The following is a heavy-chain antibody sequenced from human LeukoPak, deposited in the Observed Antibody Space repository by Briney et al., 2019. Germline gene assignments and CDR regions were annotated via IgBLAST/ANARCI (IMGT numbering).Heavy chain of an antibody. V-gene: IGHV4-4*02. CDR1: GGSISSNDW. J-gene: IGHJ4*02. D-gene: IGHD6-6*01. CDR3: ARDVGARLPGY. CDR2: MYHSGNT. Sequence: SETLSLTCAVSGGSISSNDWWSWVRQLPGKGLEWIGEMYHSGNTNYNPSLKSRAAISVDKSKNQLSLKLNSVTAADTAVYYCARDVGARLPGYWGQGILVTVSS.